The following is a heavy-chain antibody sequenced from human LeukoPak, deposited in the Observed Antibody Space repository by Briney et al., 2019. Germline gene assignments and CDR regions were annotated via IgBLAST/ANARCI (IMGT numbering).Heavy chain of an antibody. Sequence: GGSLRLSCAASGFTFSSYWMSWVRQAPGKGLEWVANIKQDGSEKYYVDSVKGRFTISRDNAKNSLYLQMNSLRAEDTAVYYCAREDSGSSSWAYYYYYYYMDVWGKGTTVTVSS. D-gene: IGHD6-13*01. CDR1: GFTFSSYW. V-gene: IGHV3-7*01. CDR2: IKQDGSEK. J-gene: IGHJ6*03. CDR3: AREDSGSSSWAYYYYYYYMDV.